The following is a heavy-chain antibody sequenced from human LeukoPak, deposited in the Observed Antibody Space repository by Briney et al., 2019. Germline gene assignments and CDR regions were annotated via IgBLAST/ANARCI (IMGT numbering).Heavy chain of an antibody. CDR2: ISYDGSNK. V-gene: IGHV3-30*03. J-gene: IGHJ4*02. CDR3: AREGGLQLWGFGY. Sequence: GGSLRLSCAASGFTFSSYGMHWVRQAPGKGLECVAVISYDGSNKYYADSVKGRFTISRDNAKNSLYLQMNSLRAEDTAVYYCAREGGLQLWGFGYWGQGTLVTVSS. D-gene: IGHD5-18*01. CDR1: GFTFSSYG.